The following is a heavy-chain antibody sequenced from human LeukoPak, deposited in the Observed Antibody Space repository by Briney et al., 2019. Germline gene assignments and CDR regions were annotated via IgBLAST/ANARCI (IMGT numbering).Heavy chain of an antibody. Sequence: PGGSLKLSCAASGFAFSSYVMTWVRQAPGKGLEWVSSISNTGGSTYYADSVKGRFTISRDNAKNTLYLQMNSLRAEDTAVYYCARGGYYDSSGYSSFVYFDYWGQGTLVTVSS. D-gene: IGHD3-22*01. J-gene: IGHJ4*02. CDR2: ISNTGGST. CDR3: ARGGYYDSSGYSSFVYFDY. CDR1: GFAFSSYV. V-gene: IGHV3-23*01.